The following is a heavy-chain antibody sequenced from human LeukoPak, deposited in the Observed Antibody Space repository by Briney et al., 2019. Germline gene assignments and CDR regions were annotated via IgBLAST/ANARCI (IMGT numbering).Heavy chain of an antibody. V-gene: IGHV3-15*01. D-gene: IGHD6-13*01. J-gene: IGHJ4*02. CDR2: IKSKTDGGTT. Sequence: GGSLRLSCAASGFTFSNAWMSWVRQAPGKGLEWVGRIKSKTDGGTTDYAAPVKGRFTISRDDSKNTLYLQMNSLKTEDIAVYYCTTGASAASFDYWGQGTLVTVSS. CDR3: TTGASAASFDY. CDR1: GFTFSNAW.